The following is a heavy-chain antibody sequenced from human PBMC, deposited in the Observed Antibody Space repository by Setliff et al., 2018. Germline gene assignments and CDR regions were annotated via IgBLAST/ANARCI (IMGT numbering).Heavy chain of an antibody. D-gene: IGHD6-19*01. V-gene: IGHV3-23*01. CDR3: AKDSTGRDAFDV. CDR2: ISGGGGRT. CDR1: GFTFSSYA. Sequence: LRLSCAASGFTFSSYAMTWVRQAPGKGLEWVSSISGGGGRTYYADSVKGRFTISRDNSENTLYLQMNSLRVEDTAVYYCAKDSTGRDAFDVWGQGTMVTVSS. J-gene: IGHJ3*01.